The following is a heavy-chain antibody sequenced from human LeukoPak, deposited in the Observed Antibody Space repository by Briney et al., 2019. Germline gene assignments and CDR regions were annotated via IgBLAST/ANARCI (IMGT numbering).Heavy chain of an antibody. V-gene: IGHV1-18*01. CDR2: ISAYNGNT. D-gene: IGHD6-6*01. Sequence: GASVKVSCKASGYTFTSYGISWVRQAPGQGLEWMGWISAYNGNTNYAQKLQGRVTMTTDTSTSTAYMELRSLRSDDTAVYYCARVLAARRDAGGYYFDYWGQGTLVTVSS. J-gene: IGHJ4*02. CDR3: ARVLAARRDAGGYYFDY. CDR1: GYTFTSYG.